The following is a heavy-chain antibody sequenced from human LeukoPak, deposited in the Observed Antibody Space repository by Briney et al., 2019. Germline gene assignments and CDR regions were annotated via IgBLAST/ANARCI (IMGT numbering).Heavy chain of an antibody. Sequence: GGSLRLSCAASGFTFSSYRMNWVRQAPEKGLEWVSSISSSSSYIYYADSVKGRFTISRDNAKNSLYLQMNSLRAEDTAVYYCARRAYYYDSSGYYADYWGQGTLVTVSS. V-gene: IGHV3-21*01. J-gene: IGHJ4*02. D-gene: IGHD3-22*01. CDR1: GFTFSSYR. CDR3: ARRAYYYDSSGYYADY. CDR2: ISSSSSYI.